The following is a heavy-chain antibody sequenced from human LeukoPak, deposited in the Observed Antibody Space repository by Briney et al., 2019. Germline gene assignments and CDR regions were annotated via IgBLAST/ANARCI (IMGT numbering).Heavy chain of an antibody. J-gene: IGHJ5*02. CDR3: ARVKCTNGVCRNWFDP. Sequence: GQXLXXXGRINPNSGGTNYAQKFQGRVTMTRDTSISTAYMELSRLRSDDTAVYYCARVKCTNGVCRNWFDPWGQGTLVTVSS. CDR2: INPNSGGT. V-gene: IGHV1-2*06. D-gene: IGHD2-8*01.